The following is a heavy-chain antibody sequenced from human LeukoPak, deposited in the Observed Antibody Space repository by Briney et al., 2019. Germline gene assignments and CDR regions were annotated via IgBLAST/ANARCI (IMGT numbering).Heavy chain of an antibody. J-gene: IGHJ4*02. CDR3: ARSRNMATKTTWDY. CDR1: GGSISSSSYY. V-gene: IGHV4-39*01. Sequence: SETLSLTCTVSGGSISSSSYYWGWIRQPPGQSLEWIGNIYYSGSTYYNPSLKSRVTISVDTSKNQFSLKVTSVTAADTAVYYCARSRNMATKTTWDYWGQGSLVTVSS. D-gene: IGHD5-12*01. CDR2: IYYSGST.